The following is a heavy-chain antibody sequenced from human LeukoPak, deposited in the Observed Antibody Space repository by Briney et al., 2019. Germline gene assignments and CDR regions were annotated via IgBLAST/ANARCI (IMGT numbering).Heavy chain of an antibody. CDR3: ARDLKLDGSSGYYAFDI. J-gene: IGHJ3*02. Sequence: SETLSLTCTVSGGSISSYYWSWIRQPPGKGLEWIGYIYYSGSTNYNPSLKSRVTISVDTSKNQFSLKLSSVTAADTAVYCCARDLKLDGSSGYYAFDIWGQGTMVTVSS. D-gene: IGHD3-22*01. CDR1: GGSISSYY. V-gene: IGHV4-59*01. CDR2: IYYSGST.